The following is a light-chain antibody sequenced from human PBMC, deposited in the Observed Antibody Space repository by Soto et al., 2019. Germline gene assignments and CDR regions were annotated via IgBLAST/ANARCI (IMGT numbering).Light chain of an antibody. Sequence: DIQMTQSPSTLSASLGDKVTITCRASQRISSWLAWYQRKPGKVPKLLIYAASSLQSGVPSRFSGSGSGTDFTLTISSLQPEDFATYYCQQSYSTPRTFGQGTKVDI. J-gene: IGKJ1*01. CDR3: QQSYSTPRT. CDR1: QRISSW. CDR2: AAS. V-gene: IGKV1-39*01.